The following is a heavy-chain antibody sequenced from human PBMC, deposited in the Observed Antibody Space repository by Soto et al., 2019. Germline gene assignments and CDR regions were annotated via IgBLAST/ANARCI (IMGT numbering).Heavy chain of an antibody. CDR2: IYYSGST. J-gene: IGHJ5*02. Sequence: SETLSLTCSVSGGSLSSYYWTWIRQLPGKGLEWIGYIYYSGSTNYNPSLKSRVTISVDTSNNHFSLRLTSVTAADTAVYYCARGRTIASRWWFDPWGQGILVTVSS. CDR3: ARGRTIASRWWFDP. CDR1: GGSLSSYY. V-gene: IGHV4-59*12. D-gene: IGHD6-6*01.